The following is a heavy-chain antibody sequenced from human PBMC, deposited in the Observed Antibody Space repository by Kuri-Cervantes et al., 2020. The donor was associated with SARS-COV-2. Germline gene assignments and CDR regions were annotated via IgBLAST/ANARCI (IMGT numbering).Heavy chain of an antibody. Sequence: SVKVSCKASGDTFTYRFLHWVRQAPGQAPEWLGWITPFNGDTKYAQRFQDRVTITRDRSMNTAYMELNSLRSEDTAMYYCARSGPGAISREDGALDNWGQGTMVTVSS. CDR1: GDTFTYRF. CDR3: ARSGPGAISREDGALDN. V-gene: IGHV1-45*02. CDR2: ITPFNGDT. J-gene: IGHJ3*02. D-gene: IGHD4/OR15-4a*01.